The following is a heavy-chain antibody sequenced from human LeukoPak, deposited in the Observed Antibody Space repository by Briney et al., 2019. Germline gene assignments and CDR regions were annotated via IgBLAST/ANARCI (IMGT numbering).Heavy chain of an antibody. CDR2: IYYSGST. Sequence: SETLSLTCTVSGGSISSSSYYWGWIRQPPGKGLEWIGSIYYSGSTYYNPSLKSRVTISVDTSKNQFSLKLISVTAADTAVYYCARDFYCRGGSCHDYWGQGTLVTVSS. CDR3: ARDFYCRGGSCHDY. V-gene: IGHV4-39*07. D-gene: IGHD2-15*01. J-gene: IGHJ4*02. CDR1: GGSISSSSYY.